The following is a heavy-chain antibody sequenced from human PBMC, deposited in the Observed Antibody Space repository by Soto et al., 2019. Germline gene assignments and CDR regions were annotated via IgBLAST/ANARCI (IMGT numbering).Heavy chain of an antibody. CDR1: GYTFTSYY. J-gene: IGHJ6*02. Sequence: ASVKVSCKASGYTFTSYYMHWVRQAPGQGLEWMGIINPSGGSTSYAQKFQGRVTMTRDTSTSTVYMELSSLRSEDTAVYYCAREESGEGGSRNCGMDVWGQGTTVTVPS. CDR3: AREESGEGGSRNCGMDV. CDR2: INPSGGST. D-gene: IGHD3-16*01. V-gene: IGHV1-46*01.